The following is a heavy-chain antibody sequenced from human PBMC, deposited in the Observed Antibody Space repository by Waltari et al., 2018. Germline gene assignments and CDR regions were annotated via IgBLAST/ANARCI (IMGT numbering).Heavy chain of an antibody. CDR3: ARGKRSAGLGY. V-gene: IGHV4-34*01. CDR1: GGSFSGYY. J-gene: IGHJ4*02. CDR2: INHSGST. Sequence: QVQLQQWGAGLLKPSETLSLTCAVYGGSFSGYYWSWIRQPPGKGLEWIGEINHSGSTNYNPSLKSRVTISVDTSKNQFSLKLSSVTAADTAVYYCARGKRSAGLGYWGQGTLVTVSS. D-gene: IGHD3-16*01.